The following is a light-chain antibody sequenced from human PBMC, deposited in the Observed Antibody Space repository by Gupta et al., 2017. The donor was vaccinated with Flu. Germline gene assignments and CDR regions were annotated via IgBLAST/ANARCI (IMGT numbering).Light chain of an antibody. CDR3: QQDDSSPIT. V-gene: IGKV1-5*03. CDR2: KAS. J-gene: IGKJ4*01. CDR1: QSISSW. Sequence: PSTLSSSVGDRVTITCLASQSISSWLAWYQHKPGRGTNLLIYKASTVESGVPSRFSGSGSGTEFTLTISSLQPDDFATYYCQQDDSSPITFGGGTKVEIK.